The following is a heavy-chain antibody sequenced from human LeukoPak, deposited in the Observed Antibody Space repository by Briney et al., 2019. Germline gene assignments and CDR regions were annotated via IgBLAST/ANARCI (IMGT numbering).Heavy chain of an antibody. Sequence: ASVEVSCKASGYTFTSYDINWVRQATGQGLEWMGWMNPNSGNTGYAQKFQGRVTITRNTSISTAYMELSSLRSEDTAVYYCARGRYCSSTSCYTGGLGYWGQGTLVTVSS. D-gene: IGHD2-2*02. J-gene: IGHJ4*02. CDR1: GYTFTSYD. CDR3: ARGRYCSSTSCYTGGLGY. V-gene: IGHV1-8*03. CDR2: MNPNSGNT.